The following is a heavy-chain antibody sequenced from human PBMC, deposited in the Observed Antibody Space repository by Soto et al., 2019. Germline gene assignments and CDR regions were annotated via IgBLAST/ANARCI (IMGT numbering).Heavy chain of an antibody. Sequence: SETLSLTCTVSGGSISSYYWSWIRQPPGKGLEWIGYIYYSGSTNYNPSLKSRVTISVDTSKNQFSLKLSSVTAADTAVYYCARDGSSWYRGWFDPWGQGTLVTV. V-gene: IGHV4-59*01. CDR2: IYYSGST. J-gene: IGHJ5*02. CDR1: GGSISSYY. CDR3: ARDGSSWYRGWFDP. D-gene: IGHD6-13*01.